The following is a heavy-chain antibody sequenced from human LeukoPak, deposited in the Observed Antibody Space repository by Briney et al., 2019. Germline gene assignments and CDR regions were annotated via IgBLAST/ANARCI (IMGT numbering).Heavy chain of an antibody. CDR1: GGSIRSGGYS. D-gene: IGHD5-18*01. CDR2: IYYSGST. V-gene: IGHV4-31*03. Sequence: SETLSLTCTVSGGSIRSGGYSWSWIRQHPGQGLEWIGYIYYSGSTYYNPSLKSRVNISIDTSKNQFSLKLSSVTAADTAVYYCARVLNTAMIDQWGQGTLVTVSS. CDR3: ARVLNTAMIDQ. J-gene: IGHJ4*02.